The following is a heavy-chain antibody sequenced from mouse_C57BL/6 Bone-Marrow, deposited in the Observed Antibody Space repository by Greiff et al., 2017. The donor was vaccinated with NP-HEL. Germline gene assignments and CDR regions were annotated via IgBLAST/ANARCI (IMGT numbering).Heavy chain of an antibody. V-gene: IGHV5-17*01. CDR2: ISSGSSTI. J-gene: IGHJ4*01. CDR1: GFTFSDYG. Sequence: EVQVVESGGGLVKPGGSLKLSCAASGFTFSDYGMHWVRQAPEKGLEWVAYISSGSSTIYYADTVKGRFTISRDNAKNTLFLQMTSLRSEDTAMYYCAIVFGYYAMDYWGQGTSVTVSS. CDR3: AIVFGYYAMDY.